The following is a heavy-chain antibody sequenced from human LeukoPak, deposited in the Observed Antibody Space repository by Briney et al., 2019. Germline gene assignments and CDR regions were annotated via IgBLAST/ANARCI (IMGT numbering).Heavy chain of an antibody. J-gene: IGHJ4*02. D-gene: IGHD5-18*01. CDR3: ARGPAAHTAMVTYFDY. V-gene: IGHV4-38-2*01. CDR2: IYHSGST. CDR1: GYSISTGYY. Sequence: PLETLSLTCAVSGYSISTGYYWGWIRQPPGKGLEWIGSIYHSGSTYYNPSLKSRVTISVDTSKNQFSLNLTSVTAADTAVYYCARGPAAHTAMVTYFDYWGQGTLVTFSS.